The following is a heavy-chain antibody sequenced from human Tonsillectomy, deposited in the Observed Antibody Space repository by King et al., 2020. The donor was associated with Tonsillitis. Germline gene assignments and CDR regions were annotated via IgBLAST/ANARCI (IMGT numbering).Heavy chain of an antibody. CDR1: GGSISSYY. V-gene: IGHV4-59*08. Sequence: QLQESGPGLVKPSETLSLTCTVSGGSISSYYWSWIRQPPGKGLEWIGDIYYSGSTNYNPSLKSRVTISVDTSKNQFSLRLSSVTAADTAVYYCARLLNGYGYGPALDYWGQGTLVTVSS. CDR2: IYYSGST. D-gene: IGHD5-18*01. CDR3: ARLLNGYGYGPALDY. J-gene: IGHJ4*02.